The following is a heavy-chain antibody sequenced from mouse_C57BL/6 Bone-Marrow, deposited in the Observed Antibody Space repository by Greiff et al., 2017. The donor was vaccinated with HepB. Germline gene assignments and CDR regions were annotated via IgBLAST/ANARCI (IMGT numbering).Heavy chain of an antibody. CDR3: ASCDFDY. CDR1: GYTFTSYW. J-gene: IGHJ2*01. Sequence: VQLQQPGAELVKPGASVKLSCKASGYTFTSYWMQWVKQRPGQGLEWIGEIDPSDSYTNYNQKFKGKATLTVDTSSSTASMQLTSLTSEDSAVYYCASCDFDYWGQGTTLTVSS. V-gene: IGHV1-50*01. CDR2: IDPSDSYT.